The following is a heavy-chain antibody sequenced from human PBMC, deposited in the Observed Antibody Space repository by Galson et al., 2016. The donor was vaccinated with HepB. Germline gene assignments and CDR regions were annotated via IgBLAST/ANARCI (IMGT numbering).Heavy chain of an antibody. CDR1: GFTFNTYG. Sequence: LRRSCAASGFTFNTYGMHWVRQAPGKGLEWVAVIWYDGSNKYYADSVKGRFTISRDNSKNTLYLQMNGLRAEDTAVYYCAKVIGRDAYYYYGLDVWGQGTTVTVS. CDR2: IWYDGSNK. V-gene: IGHV3-33*06. D-gene: IGHD2/OR15-2a*01. J-gene: IGHJ6*02. CDR3: AKVIGRDAYYYYGLDV.